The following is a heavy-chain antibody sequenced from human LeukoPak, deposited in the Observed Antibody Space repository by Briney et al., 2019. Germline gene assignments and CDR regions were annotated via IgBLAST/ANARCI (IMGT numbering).Heavy chain of an antibody. J-gene: IGHJ4*02. CDR1: GGSISSSTYY. V-gene: IGHV4-39*07. CDR2: IYYSVST. Sequence: PSETLSLTCTVSGGSISSSTYYWGWIRQPPGKGLEWTGSIYYSVSTYYNPSLKSRVTISMDTSKNQFSLKLTSVTAADTAVYYCARGRYFDWLASFDYWGQGTLVTVSS. CDR3: ARGRYFDWLASFDY. D-gene: IGHD3-9*01.